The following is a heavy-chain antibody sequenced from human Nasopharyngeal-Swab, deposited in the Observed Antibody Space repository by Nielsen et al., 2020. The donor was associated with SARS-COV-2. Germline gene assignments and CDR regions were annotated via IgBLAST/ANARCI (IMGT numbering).Heavy chain of an antibody. V-gene: IGHV3-23*01. CDR2: ISGSGGST. CDR1: GFTFSSYA. J-gene: IGHJ4*02. CDR3: AKGNIYRPEDH. D-gene: IGHD3-16*02. Sequence: GESLKISCAASGFTFSSYAMTWVRQAPGKGLEWVSTISGSGGSTYYADSVKGRFTISRDNSRNTLYLQMNSLRAEDTAVYYCAKGNIYRPEDHWGQGTLVTVSS.